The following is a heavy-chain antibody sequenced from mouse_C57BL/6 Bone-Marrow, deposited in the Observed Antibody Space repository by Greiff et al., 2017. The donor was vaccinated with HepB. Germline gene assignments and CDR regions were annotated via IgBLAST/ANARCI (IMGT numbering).Heavy chain of an antibody. D-gene: IGHD2-2*01. J-gene: IGHJ4*01. CDR3: TTWIYYGYFFYYAMDY. V-gene: IGHV1-82*01. CDR2: IYPGDGDT. CDR1: GYAFSSSW. Sequence: QVQLQQSGPELVKPGASVKISCKASGYAFSSSWMNWVKQRPGKGLEWIGRIYPGDGDTNYNGKFKGKAKLTADKSSSTAYMQLSSLTSEDTAVYYCTTWIYYGYFFYYAMDYWGQGTSVTVSS.